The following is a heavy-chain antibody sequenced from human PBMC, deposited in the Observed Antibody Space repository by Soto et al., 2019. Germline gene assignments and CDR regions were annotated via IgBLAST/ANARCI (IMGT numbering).Heavy chain of an antibody. Sequence: QVQLVQSGAEVKKPGSSVKVSCKASGGTFSSYAISWVRQAPGQGLEWMGGIIPIFGTANYAQKFQGRVTITADESTSTAYMELSSLRSEDTAVYYCARVAPYSSSWYFRRQDSGSFDYWGQGTLVTVSS. CDR3: ARVAPYSSSWYFRRQDSGSFDY. CDR2: IIPIFGTA. CDR1: GGTFSSYA. J-gene: IGHJ4*02. D-gene: IGHD6-13*01. V-gene: IGHV1-69*01.